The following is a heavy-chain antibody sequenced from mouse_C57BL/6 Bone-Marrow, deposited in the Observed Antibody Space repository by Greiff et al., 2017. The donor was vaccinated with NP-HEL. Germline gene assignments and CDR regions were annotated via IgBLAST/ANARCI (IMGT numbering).Heavy chain of an antibody. Sequence: VHLVESGAELVKPGASVKLSCKASGYTFTEYTIHWVKQRSGQGLEWIGWFYPGSGSIKYNEKFKDKATLTADKSSSTVYMELSRLTSEDSAVYFCARHEGDSSGRSWFAYWGQGTLVTVSA. CDR1: GYTFTEYT. V-gene: IGHV1-62-2*01. CDR3: ARHEGDSSGRSWFAY. D-gene: IGHD3-2*02. J-gene: IGHJ3*01. CDR2: FYPGSGSI.